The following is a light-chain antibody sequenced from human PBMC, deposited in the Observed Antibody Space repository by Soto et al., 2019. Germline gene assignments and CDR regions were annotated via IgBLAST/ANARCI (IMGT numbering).Light chain of an antibody. CDR3: QQYGSSPRWT. CDR1: QSVSSRY. J-gene: IGKJ1*01. CDR2: GAS. Sequence: TQSPSTLSASVGDTVTVTCRASQSVSSRYLAWFQQKPGQAPRLLISGASSRATGIPDKFSGSGSGTDFTLTISRLEPEDFAVYYCQQYGSSPRWTFGQGTKVDIK. V-gene: IGKV3-20*01.